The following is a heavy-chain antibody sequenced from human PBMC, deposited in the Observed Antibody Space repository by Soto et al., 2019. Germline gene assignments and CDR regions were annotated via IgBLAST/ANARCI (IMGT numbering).Heavy chain of an antibody. CDR1: GGSFSGYY. CDR2: INHSGST. D-gene: IGHD3-9*01. J-gene: IGHJ6*02. CDR3: ARVSARTLRYFDWLSANYYYGMDV. V-gene: IGHV4-34*01. Sequence: LSLTCAVYGGSFSGYYWSWIRQPPGKGLEWIGEINHSGSTNYNPSLKSRVTISVDTSKNQFSLKLSSVTAADTAVYYCARVSARTLRYFDWLSANYYYGMDVWGQGTTVTVSS.